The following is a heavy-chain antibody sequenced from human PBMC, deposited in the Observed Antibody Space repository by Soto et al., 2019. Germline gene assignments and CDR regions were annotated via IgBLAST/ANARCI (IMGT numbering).Heavy chain of an antibody. CDR1: GYSISSAYY. CDR2: IYHSGST. J-gene: IGHJ5*02. CDR3: VRERAGGPLDT. Sequence: SETLSLTCAVSGYSISSAYYWGWIRQPPGKGLEWIGNIYHSGSTYYNPSLKSRVTISVDTSKNQFFLNLSSVTAADTSMYYFVRERAGGPLDTWGQGTLATVSS. V-gene: IGHV4-38-2*02.